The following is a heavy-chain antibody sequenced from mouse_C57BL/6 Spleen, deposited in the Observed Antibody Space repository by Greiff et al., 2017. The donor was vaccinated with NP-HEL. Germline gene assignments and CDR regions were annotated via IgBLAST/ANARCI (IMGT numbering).Heavy chain of an antibody. D-gene: IGHD2-2*01. Sequence: EVKLVESGGGLVKPGGSLKLSCAASGFTFSSYAMSWVRQTPEKRLEWVATISDGGSYTYYPDNVKGRFTISRDNAKNNLYLQMSHLKSEDTAMYYCAREGGKVTTTGYYFDYWGQGTTLTVSS. J-gene: IGHJ2*01. CDR3: AREGGKVTTTGYYFDY. V-gene: IGHV5-4*01. CDR2: ISDGGSYT. CDR1: GFTFSSYA.